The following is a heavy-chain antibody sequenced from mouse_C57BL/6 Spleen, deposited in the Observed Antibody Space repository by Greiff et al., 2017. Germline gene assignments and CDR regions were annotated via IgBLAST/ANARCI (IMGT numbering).Heavy chain of an antibody. CDR1: GYAFSSSW. D-gene: IGHD1-1*01. V-gene: IGHV1-82*01. CDR3: AREDTTVVAST. CDR2: IYPGDGDT. Sequence: QVQLKESGPELVKPGASVKITCKASGYAFSSSWMNWVKQRPGKGLEWIGRIYPGDGDTNYNGKFKGKATLTADKSSSTAYMQLSSLTSEDSAVYFCAREDTTVVASTWGQGTSVTVSS. J-gene: IGHJ4*01.